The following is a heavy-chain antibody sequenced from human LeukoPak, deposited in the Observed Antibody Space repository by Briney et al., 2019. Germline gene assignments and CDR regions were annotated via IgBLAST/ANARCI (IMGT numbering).Heavy chain of an antibody. D-gene: IGHD2-2*01. V-gene: IGHV4-61*01. Sequence: SETLSLTCTVSGYSISSGYYWSWIRQPPGKGLEWIGYIYYSGSTNYNPSLKSRVTISVDTSKNQFSLKLSSVTAADTAVYYCARTIVVPAAKHFNWFDPWGQGTLVTVSS. CDR2: IYYSGST. CDR3: ARTIVVPAAKHFNWFDP. J-gene: IGHJ5*02. CDR1: GYSISSGYY.